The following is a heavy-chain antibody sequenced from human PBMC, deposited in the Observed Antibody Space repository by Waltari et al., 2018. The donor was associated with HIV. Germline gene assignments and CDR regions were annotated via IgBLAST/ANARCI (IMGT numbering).Heavy chain of an antibody. CDR1: GFRVSDYG. Sequence: VQLEESGGGVVQPGRSRRLSCVASGFRVSDYGVHWVRQAPGKGLQWVAVIWYDGSKKEYSDSVKGRFTISKDNSKNTLFLQMNSLRVDDTAVYFCARVPFASSWSADSFDVWGPGTRITVSS. V-gene: IGHV3-33*01. D-gene: IGHD6-13*01. CDR2: IWYDGSKK. CDR3: ARVPFASSWSADSFDV. J-gene: IGHJ3*01.